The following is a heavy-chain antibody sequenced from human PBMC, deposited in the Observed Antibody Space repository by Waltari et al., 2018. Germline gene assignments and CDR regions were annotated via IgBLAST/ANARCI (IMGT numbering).Heavy chain of an antibody. CDR3: AKERLGSSGGS. V-gene: IGHV3-30*18. CDR2: RSYEGSNR. J-gene: IGHJ4*02. Sequence: QVQLVESGGGVVQPGRSLRLSCAASGFTFSSYGMHWVRQAPGKGLEWVAVRSYEGSNRYYADSVKGRFTIARDNSKNTLYLQRNSLRAEDTAVYYCAKERLGSSGGSWGQGTLVTVSS. D-gene: IGHD6-19*01. CDR1: GFTFSSYG.